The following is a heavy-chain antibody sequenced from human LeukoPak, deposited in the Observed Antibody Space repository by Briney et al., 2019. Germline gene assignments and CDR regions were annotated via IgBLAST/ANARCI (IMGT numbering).Heavy chain of an antibody. D-gene: IGHD6-6*01. V-gene: IGHV4-61*01. CDR1: GYSISSGYY. CDR3: ARAAVRGAARRYYFDY. CDR2: IYYSGST. Sequence: PSETLSLTCTVSGYSISSGYYWGWIRQPPGKGLEWIGYIYYSGSTNYNPSLKSRVTISVDTSKNQFSLKLSSVTAADTAVYYCARAAVRGAARRYYFDYWGQGTLVTVSS. J-gene: IGHJ4*02.